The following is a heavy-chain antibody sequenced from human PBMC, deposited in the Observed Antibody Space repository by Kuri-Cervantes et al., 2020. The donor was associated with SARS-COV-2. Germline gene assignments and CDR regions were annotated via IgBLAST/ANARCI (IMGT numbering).Heavy chain of an antibody. CDR2: IYYSGRP. CDR3: ARISAVPAAKRTYYFDY. V-gene: IGHV4-39*01. CDR1: RCSISSSSYY. D-gene: IGHD2-2*01. J-gene: IGHJ4*02. Sequence: LSRKVSRCSISSSSYYWGRIRQPLGKGLECIGRIYYSGRPYYNPSLKSRVTISVDTSKNQFTLKLSSVTAADTAVYYCARISAVPAAKRTYYFDYWGQGTLVTVSS.